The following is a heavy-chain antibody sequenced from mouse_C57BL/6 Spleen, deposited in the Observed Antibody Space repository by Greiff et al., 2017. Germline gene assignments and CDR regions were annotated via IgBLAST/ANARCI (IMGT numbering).Heavy chain of an antibody. CDR3: ARRATGVAGDYAMDY. D-gene: IGHD1-1*01. V-gene: IGHV2-2*01. CDR2: IWSGGST. CDR1: GFSLTSYG. Sequence: VKLVESGPGLVQPSQSLSITCTVSGFSLTSYGVHWVRQSPGKGLEWLGVIWSGGSTDYNAAFISRLSISKDKSKSQVFFKMNSLQADDTAIYYCARRATGVAGDYAMDYWGQGTSVTVSS. J-gene: IGHJ4*01.